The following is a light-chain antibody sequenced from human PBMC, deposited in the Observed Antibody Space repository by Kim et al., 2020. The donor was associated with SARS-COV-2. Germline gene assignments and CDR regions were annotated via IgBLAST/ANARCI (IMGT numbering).Light chain of an antibody. CDR2: GAS. J-gene: IGKJ2*03. V-gene: IGKV1-39*01. CDR1: QDINKY. CDR3: QQSDSSAYS. Sequence: DIQLTQYPASLSAFVGDRVTVTCRASQDINKYLNWYQQKPGNAPNLLIYGASNLQSGVPTRFNGSGSGTDFTLPISSLQPEDFASYYCQQSDSSAYSFGRGTKLEI.